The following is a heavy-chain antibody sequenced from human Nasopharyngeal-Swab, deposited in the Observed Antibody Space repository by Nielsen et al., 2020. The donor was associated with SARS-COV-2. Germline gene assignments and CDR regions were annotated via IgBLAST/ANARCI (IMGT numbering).Heavy chain of an antibody. D-gene: IGHD3/OR15-3a*01. CDR2: ISYDGGNK. Sequence: GGSLRLSCAASGFTFSSYGIHWVRQAPGKGLEWLAVISYDGGNKYYADSVKGRCTISRDNSKNTLYLQMNSLRPEDTAVYYCAKDVGRVGPSADTFDIWGQGARVTVSS. J-gene: IGHJ3*02. CDR1: GFTFSSYG. CDR3: AKDVGRVGPSADTFDI. V-gene: IGHV3-30*18.